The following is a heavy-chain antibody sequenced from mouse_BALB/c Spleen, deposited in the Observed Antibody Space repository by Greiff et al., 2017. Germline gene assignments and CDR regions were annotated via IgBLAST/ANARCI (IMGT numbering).Heavy chain of an antibody. D-gene: IGHD3-3*01. CDR2: INPSNGRT. CDR1: GYTFTSYW. Sequence: QVQLKESGAELVKPGASVKLSCKASGYTFTSYWMHWVKQRPGQGLEWIGEINPSNGRTNYNEKFKSKATLTVDKSSSTAYMQLSSLTSEDSAVYYCARVGGDEIFAYWGQGTLVTVSA. CDR3: ARVGGDEIFAY. J-gene: IGHJ3*01. V-gene: IGHV1S81*02.